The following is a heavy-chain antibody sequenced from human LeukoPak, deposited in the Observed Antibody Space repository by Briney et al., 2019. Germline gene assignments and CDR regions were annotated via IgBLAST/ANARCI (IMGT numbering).Heavy chain of an antibody. CDR1: GYTFTGYY. J-gene: IGHJ6*03. Sequence: GASVKVSCKASGYTFTGYYMHWVRQAPGQGLEWMGWINPNSGGTNYAQKFQGRVTMTRDTSISTAYMEMSRLRSDDTAVYYCARGATGDYEGYYYYMDVWGKGTTVTVSS. D-gene: IGHD4-17*01. CDR2: INPNSGGT. V-gene: IGHV1-2*02. CDR3: ARGATGDYEGYYYYMDV.